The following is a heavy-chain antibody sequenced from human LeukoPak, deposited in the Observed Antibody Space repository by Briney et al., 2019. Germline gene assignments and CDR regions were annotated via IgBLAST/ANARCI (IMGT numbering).Heavy chain of an antibody. J-gene: IGHJ4*02. D-gene: IGHD5/OR15-5a*01. CDR3: ARVYSVYDTIDF. CDR1: GYTFTSYA. Sequence: ASVKVSCKASGYTFTSYAMHWVRQAPGQRLEWMGWINANGNTKYSEKFQGRVTITRDTSASAAYMEMSSLRSEDTAVYYCARVYSVYDTIDFWGQGTLVTVSS. CDR2: INANGNT. V-gene: IGHV1-3*01.